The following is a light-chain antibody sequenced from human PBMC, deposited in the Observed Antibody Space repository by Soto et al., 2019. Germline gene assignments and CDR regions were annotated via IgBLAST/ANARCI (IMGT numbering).Light chain of an antibody. CDR1: QSVSNT. CDR3: QQYKDWPTT. Sequence: EIVMTQSPATLSVSPGERATLSCRASQSVSNTVGWYQQKPGQAPRLLIYGASTRANSIPARFSGSGSGTEFTLTISSLQSEDFAVYYCQQYKDWPTTFGQGTKVEI. V-gene: IGKV3-15*01. J-gene: IGKJ1*01. CDR2: GAS.